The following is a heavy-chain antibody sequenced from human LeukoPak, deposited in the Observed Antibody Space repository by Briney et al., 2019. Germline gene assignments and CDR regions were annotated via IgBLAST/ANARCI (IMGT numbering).Heavy chain of an antibody. J-gene: IGHJ4*02. CDR3: AKDAVDYFDNSGGAFDS. Sequence: PRGSLRLSCAASGFTFSDYYMSWIRQAPGKGLEWVSYISSSGSTIYYADSVKGRFTISRDNAKNSLYLQMNSLRAEDTAIYYCAKDAVDYFDNSGGAFDSWGQGTLVTVSS. V-gene: IGHV3-11*01. CDR1: GFTFSDYY. CDR2: ISSSGSTI. D-gene: IGHD3-22*01.